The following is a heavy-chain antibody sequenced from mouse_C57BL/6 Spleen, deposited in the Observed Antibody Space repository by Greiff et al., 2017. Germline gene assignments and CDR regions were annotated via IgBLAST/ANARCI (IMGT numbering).Heavy chain of an antibody. J-gene: IGHJ2*01. CDR2: INPNNGGT. V-gene: IGHV1-22*01. CDR1: GYTFTDYN. D-gene: IGHD1-1*01. CDR3: ARDYGSSPEGYFDY. Sequence: EVKLQQSGPELVKPGASVKMSCKASGYTFTDYNMHWVKQSHGKSLEWIGYINPNNGGTSYNQKFKGKATLTVNKSSSTAYMELRSLTSEDSAVYYCARDYGSSPEGYFDYWGQGTTLTVSS.